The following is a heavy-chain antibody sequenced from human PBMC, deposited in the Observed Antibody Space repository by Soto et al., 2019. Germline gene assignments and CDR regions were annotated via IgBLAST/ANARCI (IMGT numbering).Heavy chain of an antibody. CDR3: ARDRELAYCGGDCYPNWFDP. J-gene: IGHJ5*02. V-gene: IGHV1-69*13. CDR2: IIPIFGTA. Sequence: GASVKVSCKASGGTFSSYAISWVRQAPGQGLEWMGGIIPIFGTANYAQKFQGRVTITADESTSTAYMELSSLRSEDTAVYYCARDRELAYCGGDCYPNWFDPWGQGTLVTVSS. D-gene: IGHD2-21*02. CDR1: GGTFSSYA.